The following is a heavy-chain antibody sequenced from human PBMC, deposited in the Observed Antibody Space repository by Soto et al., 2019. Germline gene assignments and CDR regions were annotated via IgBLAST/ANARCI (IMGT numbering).Heavy chain of an antibody. CDR2: IYWNDDK. CDR3: AHSSGQQQVRRAFYI. J-gene: IGHJ3*02. Sequence: QITLKESGPTLVKPTQTLTLTCTFPGFSLSSSGVGVGWIRQPPGKALEWLALIYWNDDKRYSPSLKSRLTITKDTSKNRVVLTMTNMDPVDTARYYCAHSSGQQQVRRAFYIWGPGTMVTVSS. CDR1: GFSLSSSGVG. V-gene: IGHV2-5*01. D-gene: IGHD6-13*01.